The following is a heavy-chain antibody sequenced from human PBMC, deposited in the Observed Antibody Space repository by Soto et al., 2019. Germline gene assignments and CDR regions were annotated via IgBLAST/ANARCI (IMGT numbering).Heavy chain of an antibody. V-gene: IGHV3-23*01. CDR2: ISGSGGST. CDR1: GFRFSSYA. D-gene: IGHD3-22*01. J-gene: IGHJ3*02. Sequence: GGSLRLSCAGSGFRFSSYAMSWVRQAPGKGLEWVSAISGSGGSTYYADSVKGRFTISRDNSKNTLYLQMNSLRAEDTAVYYCAKEVASHYYDSSGYYYEDAFDIWGQGTMVTVSS. CDR3: AKEVASHYYDSSGYYYEDAFDI.